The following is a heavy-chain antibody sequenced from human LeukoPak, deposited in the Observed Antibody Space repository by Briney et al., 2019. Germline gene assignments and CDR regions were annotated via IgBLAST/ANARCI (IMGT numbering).Heavy chain of an antibody. D-gene: IGHD3-22*01. V-gene: IGHV1-2*02. J-gene: IGHJ5*02. CDR1: GYTFTGYY. Sequence: GASVKVSCKASGYTFTGYYMHWVRQAPGEGLERMGWINPNSGGTNYAQKFQGRVTMARDTSISTAYMELSRLRSDDTAVYYCARGSIGDWFDPWGQGTLVTVSS. CDR2: INPNSGGT. CDR3: ARGSIGDWFDP.